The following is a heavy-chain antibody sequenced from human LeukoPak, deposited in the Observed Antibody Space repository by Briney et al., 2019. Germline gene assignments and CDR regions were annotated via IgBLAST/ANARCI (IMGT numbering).Heavy chain of an antibody. D-gene: IGHD5-24*01. V-gene: IGHV3-7*01. CDR3: ARGQRWLQFVTDEGDY. CDR2: MKGDGSLI. CDR1: GFTFGSFW. J-gene: IGHJ4*02. Sequence: PGGSLRLSCAASGFTFGSFWMSWVRQAPGRGLQWVASMKGDGSLIYYVDSVEGRFTISRDNARNSLYLQMNSLRAEDTAVYYCARGQRWLQFVTDEGDYWGQGTLVTVSS.